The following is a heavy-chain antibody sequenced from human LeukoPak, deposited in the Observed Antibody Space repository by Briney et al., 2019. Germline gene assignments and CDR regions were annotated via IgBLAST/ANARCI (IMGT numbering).Heavy chain of an antibody. J-gene: IGHJ4*02. Sequence: SETLSLTCTVSGGSISSSSYYWGWIRQPPGKGLEWIGSIYYSGSTYYNPSLKSRVTISVDTSKNQFSLKLSSVTAADTAVYYCAGLYDSSGYLTDYFGYWGQGTLVTVSS. D-gene: IGHD3-22*01. V-gene: IGHV4-39*01. CDR2: IYYSGST. CDR3: AGLYDSSGYLTDYFGY. CDR1: GGSISSSSYY.